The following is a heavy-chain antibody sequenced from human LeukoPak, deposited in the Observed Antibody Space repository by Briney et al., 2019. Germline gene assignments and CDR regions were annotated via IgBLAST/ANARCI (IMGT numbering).Heavy chain of an antibody. J-gene: IGHJ1*01. CDR1: GFTFSDYY. CDR3: ATVHSSSWYFQH. D-gene: IGHD6-13*01. Sequence: GGSLRLSCAASGFTFSDYYMSWIRQAPGKGLEWVSYISSSGSTIYYADSVKGRFTISRDNAKNSLYLQMNSLRAEDTAVYYCATVHSSSWYFQHWGQGTLVTVSS. V-gene: IGHV3-11*01. CDR2: ISSSGSTI.